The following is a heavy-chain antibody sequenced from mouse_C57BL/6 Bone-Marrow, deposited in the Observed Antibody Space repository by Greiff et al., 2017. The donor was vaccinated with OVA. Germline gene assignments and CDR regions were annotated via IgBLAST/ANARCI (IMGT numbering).Heavy chain of an antibody. CDR1: GFTFSSYA. D-gene: IGHD4-1*01. J-gene: IGHJ2*01. CDR3: TRDLTGTGDY. Sequence: EVKLVESGEGLVKPGGSLKLSCAASGFTFSSYAMSWVRQTPEKRLEWVAYISSGGDYIYYADTVKGRFTISRDNARNTLYLQSSSLKSEDTAMYYCTRDLTGTGDYWGQGTTLTVSS. V-gene: IGHV5-9-1*02. CDR2: ISSGGDYI.